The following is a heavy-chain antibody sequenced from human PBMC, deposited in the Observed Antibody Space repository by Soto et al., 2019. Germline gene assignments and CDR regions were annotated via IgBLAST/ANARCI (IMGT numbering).Heavy chain of an antibody. Sequence: ASVKVSCKASGYTFTSYDINWVRQATGQGLEWMGWMNPNSGNTGYAQKFQGRVTMTRNTSISTAYMELSSLRSEDTAVYYCARGGIAVALYYYYYGMDVWGQGTTVTVSS. CDR1: GYTFTSYD. CDR3: ARGGIAVALYYYYYGMDV. CDR2: MNPNSGNT. D-gene: IGHD6-19*01. V-gene: IGHV1-8*01. J-gene: IGHJ6*02.